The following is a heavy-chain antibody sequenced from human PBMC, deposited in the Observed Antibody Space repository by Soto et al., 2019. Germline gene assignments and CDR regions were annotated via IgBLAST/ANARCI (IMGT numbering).Heavy chain of an antibody. Sequence: EVQLLESGGGLVQPGGSLRLSCAASGFTFSSYSMSWVRQAPGKGLEWVSGFRTGGDDATTYYADSVKGRFTISRDNSKNTMYLQMNSLRVDDTAVYYCARRDWNGGYCDFWGQGFPVTVSS. V-gene: IGHV3-23*01. D-gene: IGHD1-1*01. CDR3: ARRDWNGGYCDF. J-gene: IGHJ4*02. CDR1: GFTFSSYS. CDR2: FRTGGDDATT.